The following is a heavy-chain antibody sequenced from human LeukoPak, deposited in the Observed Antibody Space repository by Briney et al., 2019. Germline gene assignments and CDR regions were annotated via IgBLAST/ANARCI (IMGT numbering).Heavy chain of an antibody. CDR2: ISGSGGNA. Sequence: PGGSLRLSCAASGFTFSSYAMSWVRQAPGKGLEWVSAISGSGGNAYYADSVKGRFTTSRDNSKNTLYLQMNSLRAEDTALYYCAKDHKEQQLVRSFDYWGQGTLVTVSS. V-gene: IGHV3-23*01. D-gene: IGHD6-13*01. CDR1: GFTFSSYA. CDR3: AKDHKEQQLVRSFDY. J-gene: IGHJ4*02.